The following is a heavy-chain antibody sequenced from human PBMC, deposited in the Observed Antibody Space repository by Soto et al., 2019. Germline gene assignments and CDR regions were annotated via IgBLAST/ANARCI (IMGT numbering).Heavy chain of an antibody. D-gene: IGHD6-19*01. V-gene: IGHV4-39*01. J-gene: IGHJ5*02. Sequence: QLQLQESGPGLVKPSETLSLTCTVSGGSISSSNYYWGWIRQPPEKGLEWIGSISYSGSTYYNPSLKSRVTLSVDTSKTQFSLRLTSVTAADTAVYYCARRRYSIGWSTNWFDPWGQGTLVTVSS. CDR2: ISYSGST. CDR3: ARRRYSIGWSTNWFDP. CDR1: GGSISSSNYY.